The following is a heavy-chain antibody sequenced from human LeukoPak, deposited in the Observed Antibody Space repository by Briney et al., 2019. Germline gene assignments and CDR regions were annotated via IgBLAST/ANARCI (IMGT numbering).Heavy chain of an antibody. CDR3: ARAGVGSYGSGNFDY. J-gene: IGHJ4*02. D-gene: IGHD5-18*01. V-gene: IGHV1-2*02. Sequence: ASVKASCKASGYTFTGYYMHWVRQAPGQGLEWMGWINPNSGGTNYAQKFQGRVTMTRDTSISTAYMELSRLRSDDTAVYYCARAGVGSYGSGNFDYWGQGTLVTVSS. CDR1: GYTFTGYY. CDR2: INPNSGGT.